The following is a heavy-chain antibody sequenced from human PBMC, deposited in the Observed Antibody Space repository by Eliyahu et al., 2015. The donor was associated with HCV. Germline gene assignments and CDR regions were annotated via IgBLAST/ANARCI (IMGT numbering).Heavy chain of an antibody. D-gene: IGHD1-1*01. CDR1: GFTFIDYT. CDR2: ISSDSDYI. Sequence: AAGGFTFIDYTINWVRQAPGKGLEWVSSISSDSDYIYYAASVKGRLTVSRANAKNSLYLQMNSLRPEDTAVYYCTRSSLDRTVFDIWGQGTKVAVSS. V-gene: IGHV3-21*01. CDR3: TRSSLDRTVFDI. J-gene: IGHJ3*02.